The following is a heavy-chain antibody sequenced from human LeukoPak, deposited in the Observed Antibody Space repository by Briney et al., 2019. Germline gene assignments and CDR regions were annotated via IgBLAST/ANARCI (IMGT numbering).Heavy chain of an antibody. CDR3: TRTLYSVGVGYNFGFDY. Sequence: ASVKVSCKASGYSFTTHYMHWVRQAPGQGLEWVGIINPTGGSTNYAQKFQGRVTMTRDTSTSTVYLDLSSLRSEDTAVYYCTRTLYSVGVGYNFGFDYWGQGALVTV. CDR1: GYSFTTHY. V-gene: IGHV1-46*01. CDR2: INPTGGST. J-gene: IGHJ4*02. D-gene: IGHD5-24*01.